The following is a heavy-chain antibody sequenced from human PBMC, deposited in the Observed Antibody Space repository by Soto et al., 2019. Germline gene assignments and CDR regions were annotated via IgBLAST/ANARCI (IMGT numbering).Heavy chain of an antibody. Sequence: QVQLVQSGAEVKKPGASVNVSCKASGYSFTSYTMHWVRQAPGQRLEWMGWINAGNGNTKYSQKFQGRVTITRDTSASTAYMELSSLRSEDTSVYFCALCIPWYPQESTFDIWGQGTMVTGSS. CDR2: INAGNGNT. D-gene: IGHD6-13*01. CDR1: GYSFTSYT. J-gene: IGHJ3*02. V-gene: IGHV1-3*01. CDR3: ALCIPWYPQESTFDI.